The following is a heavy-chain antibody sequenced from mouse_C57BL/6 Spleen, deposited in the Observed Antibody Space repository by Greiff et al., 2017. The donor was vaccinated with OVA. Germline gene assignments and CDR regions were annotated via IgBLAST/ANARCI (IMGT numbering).Heavy chain of an antibody. V-gene: IGHV5-16*01. Sequence: EVKVEESEGGLVQPGSSMKLSCTASGFTFSDYYMAWVRQVPEKGLEWVANINYDGSSTYYLDSLKSRFIISRDNAKNILYLQMSSLKSEDTATYYCARDIYYGNLYWYFDVWGTGTTVTVSS. J-gene: IGHJ1*03. D-gene: IGHD2-1*01. CDR2: INYDGSST. CDR3: ARDIYYGNLYWYFDV. CDR1: GFTFSDYY.